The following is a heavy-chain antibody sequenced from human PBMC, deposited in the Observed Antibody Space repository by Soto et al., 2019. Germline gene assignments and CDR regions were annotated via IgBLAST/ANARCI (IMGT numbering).Heavy chain of an antibody. J-gene: IGHJ5*02. CDR1: GYTFTTYY. CDR2: INPSSGST. D-gene: IGHD4-17*01. V-gene: IGHV1-46*04. CDR3: ARETYGDYVGYFDP. Sequence: ASVKVSCKASGYTFTTYYIHWVRQAPGQGLEWMGIINPSSGSTSYAQRLQGRVTITRDTSTSTVYMELSSLRSEDTAVYYCARETYGDYVGYFDPPGQGTLVTVSS.